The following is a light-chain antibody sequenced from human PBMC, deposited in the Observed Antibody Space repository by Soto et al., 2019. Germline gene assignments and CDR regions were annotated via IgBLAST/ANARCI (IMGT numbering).Light chain of an antibody. CDR3: QQRNNWPWT. V-gene: IGKV3-11*01. Sequence: IVMTQSPATLSVSPGEIASLSFGASQSVSSYLAWYQQKAGQAPRLLIYEGSNRATGIPTRFSGSGSGTDFTLTISGLEPEDFAVYYCQQRNNWPWTFGQGTKVDIK. CDR1: QSVSSY. J-gene: IGKJ1*01. CDR2: EGS.